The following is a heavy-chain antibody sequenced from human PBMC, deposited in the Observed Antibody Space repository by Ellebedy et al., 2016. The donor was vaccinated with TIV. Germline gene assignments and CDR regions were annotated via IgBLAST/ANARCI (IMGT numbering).Heavy chain of an antibody. V-gene: IGHV2-5*01. Sequence: SGPTLVKPTQTLTLTCTFSGFSLSTGGVGVGWIRQPPGKALEWLALLYWTADKGFTPSLKSRLTITKDTSENQVVLTMTDMDPVDTGTYYCAHRLSTVDDIMTGLPSPVFDYWGQGTLVTVSS. CDR2: LYWTADK. J-gene: IGHJ4*02. CDR3: AHRLSTVDDIMTGLPSPVFDY. CDR1: GFSLSTGGVG. D-gene: IGHD3-9*01.